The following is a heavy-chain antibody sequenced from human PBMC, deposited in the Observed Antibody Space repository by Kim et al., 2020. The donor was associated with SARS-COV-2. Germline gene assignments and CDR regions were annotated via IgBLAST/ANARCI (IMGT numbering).Heavy chain of an antibody. CDR2: VNPSGGST. Sequence: ASVKVSCKASGYTFSNYYMHWVRQAPGQGLEWMGMVNPSGGSTSYAQKFQGRVTMTRDTSTNTVYMELSSLRSEDTAVYYCARDISPGGVLSNYDILTGYYMPPSYYGMDVWGQGTTVTVSS. CDR3: ARDISPGGVLSNYDILTGYYMPPSYYGMDV. J-gene: IGHJ6*02. CDR1: GYTFSNYY. D-gene: IGHD3-9*01. V-gene: IGHV1-46*01.